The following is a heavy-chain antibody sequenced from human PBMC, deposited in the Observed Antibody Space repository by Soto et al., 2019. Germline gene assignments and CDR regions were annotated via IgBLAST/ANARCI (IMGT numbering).Heavy chain of an antibody. J-gene: IGHJ4*02. Sequence: ASVQVYFTVSSYTFTSLGVNWVRQAPGQGLEWMGWINSYNGNTNYAQKFEGRVTMTADTSKSTTCMEVRSISTDDTAVYDCATGAAGVAAHVIWGQGTLVTVS. D-gene: IGHD6-13*01. V-gene: IGHV1-18*01. CDR3: ATGAAGVAAHVI. CDR1: SYTFTSLG. CDR2: INSYNGNT.